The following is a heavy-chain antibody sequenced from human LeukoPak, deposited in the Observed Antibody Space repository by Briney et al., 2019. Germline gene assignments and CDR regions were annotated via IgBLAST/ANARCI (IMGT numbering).Heavy chain of an antibody. V-gene: IGHV4-39*07. CDR2: IYYSGST. Sequence: SETLSLTCTVSGGSISSSSYYWGWIRQPPGKGLEWIGSIYYSGSTYYNPSLKSRVTISVDTSKNQFSLKLSSVTAADTAVYYCATDPSGSYASVAFDIWGQGTMVTVSS. CDR1: GGSISSSSYY. J-gene: IGHJ3*02. CDR3: ATDPSGSYASVAFDI. D-gene: IGHD1-26*01.